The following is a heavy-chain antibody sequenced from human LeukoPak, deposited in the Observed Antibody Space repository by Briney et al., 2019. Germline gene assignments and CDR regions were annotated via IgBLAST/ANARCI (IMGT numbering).Heavy chain of an antibody. D-gene: IGHD6-13*01. CDR1: GFTFSSYE. Sequence: PGGSLRLSCAASGFTFSSYEMNWVRQAPGKGLEWVSYISSSGGTVYYADSVKGRFTISRDNAKNSLYLQMNSLRAEDTAVYYCARDWASSSWLTVYYYYGMDVWGQGTTVTVSS. V-gene: IGHV3-48*03. J-gene: IGHJ6*02. CDR3: ARDWASSSWLTVYYYYGMDV. CDR2: ISSSGGTV.